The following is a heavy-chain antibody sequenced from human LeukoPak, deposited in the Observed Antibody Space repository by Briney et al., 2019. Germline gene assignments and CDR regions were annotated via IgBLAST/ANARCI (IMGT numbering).Heavy chain of an antibody. CDR1: GGTFSNYA. CDR3: VLTAHGNTYGPKHFHH. Sequence: PEASVKVSCKASGGTFSNYAISWVRQAPGQGLEWMGGIIPIFGTANYAQKFRGRVTITADKSTRTAYMELSSLRSEDTAVYYCVLTAHGNTYGPKHFHHWGQGTLVTVSS. D-gene: IGHD3-10*01. V-gene: IGHV1-69*06. J-gene: IGHJ1*01. CDR2: IIPIFGTA.